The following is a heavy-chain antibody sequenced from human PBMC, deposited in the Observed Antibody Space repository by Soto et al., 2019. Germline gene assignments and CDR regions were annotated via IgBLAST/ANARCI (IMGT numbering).Heavy chain of an antibody. Sequence: SETLSLTCTVSGGSISSSSYYWGWIRQPPGKGLEWIGSIYYSGSTYYNPSLKSRVTISVDTSKNQFSLKLSSVTAADTAVYYCARRPVYYDSSGYYAFDIWGQGTMVTVSS. J-gene: IGHJ3*02. CDR3: ARRPVYYDSSGYYAFDI. D-gene: IGHD3-22*01. CDR2: IYYSGST. V-gene: IGHV4-39*01. CDR1: GGSISSSSYY.